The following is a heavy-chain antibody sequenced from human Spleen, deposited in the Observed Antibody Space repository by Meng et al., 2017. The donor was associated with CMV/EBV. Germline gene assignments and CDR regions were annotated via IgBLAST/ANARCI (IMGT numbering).Heavy chain of an antibody. J-gene: IGHJ4*02. V-gene: IGHV1-46*01. CDR3: ARDGSGSYLFDT. CDR1: GYTFTRHY. D-gene: IGHD1-26*01. CDR2: INPDGGST. Sequence: CRESGYTFTRHYIHWVRQAPGHGLEWVGIINPDGGSTTYAERFQDRVVMTRDTSTSTVYMELRNLRSEDTALFYCARDGSGSYLFDTWGQGTLVTVSS.